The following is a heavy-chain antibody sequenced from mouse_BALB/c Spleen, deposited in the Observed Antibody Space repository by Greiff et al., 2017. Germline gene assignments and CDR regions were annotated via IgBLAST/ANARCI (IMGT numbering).Heavy chain of an antibody. J-gene: IGHJ4*01. V-gene: IGHV5-12-1*01. CDR3: ARNRYDYAMDY. CDR2: ISSGGGST. D-gene: IGHD2-14*01. Sequence: DVQLVESGGGLVKPGGSLKLSCAASGFAFSSYDMSWVRQTPEKRLEWVAYISSGGGSTYYPDTVKGRFTISRDNAKNTLYLQMSSLKSEDTAMYYCARNRYDYAMDYWGQGTSVTVSS. CDR1: GFAFSSYD.